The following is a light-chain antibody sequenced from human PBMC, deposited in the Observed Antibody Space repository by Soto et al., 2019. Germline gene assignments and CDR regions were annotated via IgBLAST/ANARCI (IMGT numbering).Light chain of an antibody. Sequence: DVQMTQSPSSLSASVGDRVTITCRASQGISTDLNWYQQKPGKAPKLLIYTTSSLQSGVPSRFRGSGSETDFTLTISSLQPEDFATYSCQQSYNTTWTFGQGTKVEIK. CDR2: TTS. CDR3: QQSYNTTWT. V-gene: IGKV1-39*01. J-gene: IGKJ1*01. CDR1: QGISTD.